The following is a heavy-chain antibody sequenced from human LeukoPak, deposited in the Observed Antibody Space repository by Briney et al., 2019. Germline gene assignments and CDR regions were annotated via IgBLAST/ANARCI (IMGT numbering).Heavy chain of an antibody. V-gene: IGHV3-64*01. D-gene: IGHD3-3*01. CDR3: ARDRSSFWSGYFGY. Sequence: GGSLRLSCAASGFTFSSYAMHWVREAPGKGLEYVSAISSNGGSTYYANSVKGRFTISRDNSKNTLYLQVGSLRAEDMAVYYCARDRSSFWSGYFGYWGQGTLVTVSS. J-gene: IGHJ4*02. CDR1: GFTFSSYA. CDR2: ISSNGGST.